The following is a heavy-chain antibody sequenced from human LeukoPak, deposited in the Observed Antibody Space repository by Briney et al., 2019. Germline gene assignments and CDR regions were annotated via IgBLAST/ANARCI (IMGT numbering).Heavy chain of an antibody. CDR3: ARTYIVVVTANAFDI. CDR2: ISSSGSTI. J-gene: IGHJ3*02. D-gene: IGHD2-21*02. CDR1: GFTFSSYE. Sequence: GGSLRLSCAVSGFTFSSYEMNWVRQAPGKGLEWVSYISSSGSTIYYADSVKGRFTISRDNAKNSLYLQMNSLRAEDTAVYYCARTYIVVVTANAFDIWGQGTMVTVSS. V-gene: IGHV3-48*03.